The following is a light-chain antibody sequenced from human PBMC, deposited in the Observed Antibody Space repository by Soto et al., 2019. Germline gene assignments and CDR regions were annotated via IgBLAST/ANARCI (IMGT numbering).Light chain of an antibody. CDR2: DAS. V-gene: IGKV3D-20*01. J-gene: IGKJ2*01. Sequence: EIVLTQSPATLSLSPGERATLACGASQCVSSSYLAWYQQKPCLAPRLLIYDASSRATGIPDRFSGSGSGTDFTLNISRLEPEEFAVYYCQQYGTSPYTFGQGTKLEIK. CDR1: QCVSSSY. CDR3: QQYGTSPYT.